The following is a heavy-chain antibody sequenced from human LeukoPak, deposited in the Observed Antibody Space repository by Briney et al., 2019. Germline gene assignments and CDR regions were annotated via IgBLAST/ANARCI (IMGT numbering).Heavy chain of an antibody. CDR3: ARLRTYCTTTTCYESFDS. CDR1: GGSISSYY. D-gene: IGHD2-2*01. V-gene: IGHV4-59*01. Sequence: SETLSLTCTVSGGSISSYYWSWIRQPPGKGLEWIAYIYYSGSTNYNPSLKSRVTISVGTSKNLFSLELSSVTAADTAVYYCARLRTYCTTTTCYESFDSWGQGTLVTVSS. J-gene: IGHJ4*02. CDR2: IYYSGST.